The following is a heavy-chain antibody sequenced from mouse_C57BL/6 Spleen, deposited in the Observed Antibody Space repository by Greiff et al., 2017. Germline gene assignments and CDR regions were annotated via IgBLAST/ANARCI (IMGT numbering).Heavy chain of an antibody. V-gene: IGHV1-82*01. CDR3: ARGGNYEAWFAY. J-gene: IGHJ3*01. CDR2: IYPGDGDT. Sequence: QVQLQQSGPELVKPGASVKISCKASGYAFSSSWMNWVKQRPGKGLEWIGRIYPGDGDTNYNGKFKGKATLTADKSSSTAYMQLISLTSEDAAVYSCARGGNYEAWFAYWGQGTLVTVSA. D-gene: IGHD2-1*01. CDR1: GYAFSSSW.